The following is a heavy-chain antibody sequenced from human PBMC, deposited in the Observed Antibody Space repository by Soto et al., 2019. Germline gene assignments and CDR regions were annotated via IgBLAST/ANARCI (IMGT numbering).Heavy chain of an antibody. Sequence: QVQLQESGPGLVKPSGTLSLTCDVSGGSISSSNWWSWVRQPPGKGPEWIGEIYHSGSTNYNPSLKSRVAISVDRSKNQFSLELTSVTAADPAVYYCARDGYCSSATCYDAFDIWGQGTMVTVSS. D-gene: IGHD2-2*03. CDR2: IYHSGST. CDR1: GGSISSSNW. CDR3: ARDGYCSSATCYDAFDI. V-gene: IGHV4-4*02. J-gene: IGHJ3*02.